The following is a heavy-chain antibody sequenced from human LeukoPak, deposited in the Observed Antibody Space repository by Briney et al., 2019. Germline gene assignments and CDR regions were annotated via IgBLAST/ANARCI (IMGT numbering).Heavy chain of an antibody. CDR3: ARHEPASGRLLWFGEPHNWFDP. J-gene: IGHJ5*02. CDR1: GGSISSYY. D-gene: IGHD3-10*01. Sequence: SETLSLTCTVSGGSISSYYWSWIRQPPGKGLEWIGYIFYTGSTNYNPSLTSRVTISVDTSKNQFSLKLSSVTAADTAVYYCARHEPASGRLLWFGEPHNWFDPWGQGTLVSVSS. CDR2: IFYTGST. V-gene: IGHV4-59*08.